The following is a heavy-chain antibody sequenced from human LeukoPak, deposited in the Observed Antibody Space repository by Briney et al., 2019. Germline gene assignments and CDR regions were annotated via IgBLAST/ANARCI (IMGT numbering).Heavy chain of an antibody. Sequence: PGGSLGLSCAASGFTFGNAWMSWVRQAPGKGLEWVGRIKSKTDGGTTDYAAPVKGRFTISRDDSKNTLYLQMNSLKTEDTAVYYCTTDISIELELPIDYWGQGTLVTVSS. CDR3: TTDISIELELPIDY. CDR1: GFTFGNAW. CDR2: IKSKTDGGTT. V-gene: IGHV3-15*01. D-gene: IGHD1-7*01. J-gene: IGHJ4*02.